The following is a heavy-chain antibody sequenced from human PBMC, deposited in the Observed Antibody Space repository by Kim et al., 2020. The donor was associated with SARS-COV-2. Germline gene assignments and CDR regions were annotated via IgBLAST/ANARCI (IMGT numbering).Heavy chain of an antibody. D-gene: IGHD3-3*01. V-gene: IGHV4-39*01. Sequence: SETLSLTCTVSGGSISSSGYYWGWIRQPQGNGPEWIGSGYCTGSTYYNPSLRSRVTISVDTSKNQFSLKLSPVTAADTAVYYCARHFRGTSLRFLGLYQFDYWGQGTLVTVSS. CDR3: ARHFRGTSLRFLGLYQFDY. CDR1: GGSISSSGYY. J-gene: IGHJ4*02. CDR2: GYCTGST.